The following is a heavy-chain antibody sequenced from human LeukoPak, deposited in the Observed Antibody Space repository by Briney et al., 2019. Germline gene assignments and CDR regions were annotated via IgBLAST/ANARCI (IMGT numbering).Heavy chain of an antibody. Sequence: SETLSLTCTVSGDSISNYYWSWIRQPPGKGLEWIGYIYYSGSTNYNPSLKSRVTISVDTSKNQFSLKLSSVTAADTAVYYCARATLRTFDYWGQGTLVTVSS. CDR3: ARATLRTFDY. D-gene: IGHD1-1*01. V-gene: IGHV4-59*01. CDR1: GDSISNYY. CDR2: IYYSGST. J-gene: IGHJ4*02.